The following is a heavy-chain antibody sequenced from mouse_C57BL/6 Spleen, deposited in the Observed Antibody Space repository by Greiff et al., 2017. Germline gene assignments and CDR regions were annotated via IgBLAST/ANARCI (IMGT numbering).Heavy chain of an antibody. Sequence: EVMLVESEGGLVQPGSSMKLSCTASGFTFSDYYMAWVRQVPEKGLEWVANINYDGSSTYYLDSLKSRFIISRDNAKNILYLQMSSLKSEDTATYYCARESGTVVATGRDFDVWGTGTTVTVSS. D-gene: IGHD1-1*01. CDR1: GFTFSDYY. J-gene: IGHJ1*03. CDR3: ARESGTVVATGRDFDV. V-gene: IGHV5-16*01. CDR2: INYDGSST.